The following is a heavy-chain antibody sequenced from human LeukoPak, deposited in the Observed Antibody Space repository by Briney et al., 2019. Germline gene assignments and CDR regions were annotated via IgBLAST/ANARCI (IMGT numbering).Heavy chain of an antibody. D-gene: IGHD6-13*01. Sequence: SETLSLTCTVSGGSFRSYYWSWVRQPPGKGLEWIGYIYYSGSTNYNPSLKSRVTISVDTSKNQFSLKLNSVTAADTAVYYCARGAGGYYYYGMDVWGQGTTVTVSS. J-gene: IGHJ6*02. CDR1: GGSFRSYY. CDR2: IYYSGST. V-gene: IGHV4-59*01. CDR3: ARGAGGYYYYGMDV.